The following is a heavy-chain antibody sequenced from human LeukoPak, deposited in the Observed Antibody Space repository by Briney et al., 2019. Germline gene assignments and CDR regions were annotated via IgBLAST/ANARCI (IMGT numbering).Heavy chain of an antibody. CDR3: ARAPYHYDYVWGSYRRLYYFDY. CDR2: IYYSGST. J-gene: IGHJ4*02. V-gene: IGHV4-59*12. D-gene: IGHD3-16*02. Sequence: SETLSLTCTVSGGSISGYYWSWIRQPPGKGLEWIGYIYYSGSTNYNPSLKSRVTISVDTSKNQFSLKLSSVTAADTAVYYCARAPYHYDYVWGSYRRLYYFDYWGQGTLVTVSS. CDR1: GGSISGYY.